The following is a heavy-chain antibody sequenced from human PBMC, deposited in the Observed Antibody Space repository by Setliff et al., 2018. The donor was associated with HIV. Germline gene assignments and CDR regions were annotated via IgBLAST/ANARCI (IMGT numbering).Heavy chain of an antibody. CDR2: MNTDGSTT. J-gene: IGHJ4*02. CDR3: VRAPPTTVVPFFDY. Sequence: GGSLRLSCAASGFSLGDFWMHWVRQVPGKGLLWVSRMNTDGSTTTYADSVKGRFTISRDSAKNTLLLQMNSLRVEDTAVYFCVRAPPTTVVPFFDYWGQGTPVTVSS. V-gene: IGHV3-74*01. D-gene: IGHD4-17*01. CDR1: GFSLGDFW.